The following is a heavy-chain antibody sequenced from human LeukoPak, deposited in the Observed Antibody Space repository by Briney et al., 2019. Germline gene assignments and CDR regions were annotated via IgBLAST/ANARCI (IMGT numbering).Heavy chain of an antibody. D-gene: IGHD2-21*01. CDR3: ARDVDRFDY. J-gene: IGHJ4*02. CDR2: IYHSGPT. Sequence: SETLSLTCSVSSFSISSGHYRGWIRQPPGKGLEWIGSIYHSGPTYYNPSLKSRVTISVDTSKNHFSLTLTSVTAADTAVYYCARDVDRFDYWGQGTLVTVSS. V-gene: IGHV4-38-2*02. CDR1: SFSISSGHY.